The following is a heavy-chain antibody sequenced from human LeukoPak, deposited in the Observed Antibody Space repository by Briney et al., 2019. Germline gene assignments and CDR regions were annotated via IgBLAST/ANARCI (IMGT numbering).Heavy chain of an antibody. CDR3: ARPLGWFDP. V-gene: IGHV4-34*01. J-gene: IGHJ5*02. Sequence: SETLSLICAVYGGSFSGYYWSWIRQPPGKGLEWIGEINHSGSTNYNPSLKGRVTISVDTSKNQFSLKLSSVTAADTAVYYCARPLGWFDPWGQGTLVTVSS. CDR1: GGSFSGYY. D-gene: IGHD7-27*01. CDR2: INHSGST.